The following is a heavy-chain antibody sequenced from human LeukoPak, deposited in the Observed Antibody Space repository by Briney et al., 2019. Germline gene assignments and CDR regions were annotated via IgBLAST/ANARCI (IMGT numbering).Heavy chain of an antibody. V-gene: IGHV3-7*01. CDR3: ARAGWQQLATDFDY. J-gene: IGHJ4*02. D-gene: IGHD6-13*01. Sequence: GGSLRLSCAASGFTFSSYWMSWVRQAPGKGLEWVANIKQDGSEKYYVDSVKGRFTISRDNAKNSLYLQMNSLRAEDTAVYYCARAGWQQLATDFDYWGQGTLVTVSS. CDR1: GFTFSSYW. CDR2: IKQDGSEK.